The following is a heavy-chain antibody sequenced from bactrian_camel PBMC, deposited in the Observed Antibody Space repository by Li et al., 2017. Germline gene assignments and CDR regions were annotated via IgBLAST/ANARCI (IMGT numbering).Heavy chain of an antibody. CDR2: ITCDGRT. D-gene: IGHD7*01. V-gene: IGHV3S60*01. Sequence: HVQLVESGGGSVHDGESLTLSCTATGFTFDDSEMSWYRQAPGNECELVSYITCDGRTDYVDGVKGRFTISRDNAKNTVYLQMNNLKHDDTAVYYRAADRLKNGGLSSWGQGTQVTVS. CDR1: GFTFDDSE. J-gene: IGHJ6*01. CDR3: AADRLKNGGLSS.